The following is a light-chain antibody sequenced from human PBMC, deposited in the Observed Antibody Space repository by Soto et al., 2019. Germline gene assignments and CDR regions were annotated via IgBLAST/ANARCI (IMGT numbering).Light chain of an antibody. V-gene: IGKV3-11*01. CDR2: DAS. CDR1: QNVITY. J-gene: IGKJ1*01. Sequence: EIVLTQSPATLSLSPGERATLSCRASQNVITYLAWYQQKPGQAPRLLIYDASNRATGIPARFSGSGSGTDFTLTISSLEPEDFAVYYCQQRSNWPRTFVQGTKVEIK. CDR3: QQRSNWPRT.